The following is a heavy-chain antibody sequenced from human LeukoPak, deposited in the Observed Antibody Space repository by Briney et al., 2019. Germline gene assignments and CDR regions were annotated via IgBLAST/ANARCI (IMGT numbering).Heavy chain of an antibody. Sequence: PSETLSLTCTVSGGSISSYYRSWIRQPPGKGLEWIGYIYYSGSTNYNPSLKSRVTISVDTSKNQFSLKLSSVTAADTAVYYCASRPYCSGGSCYSEDYYYYGMDVWGQGTTVTVSS. V-gene: IGHV4-59*01. CDR3: ASRPYCSGGSCYSEDYYYYGMDV. CDR2: IYYSGST. J-gene: IGHJ6*02. CDR1: GGSISSYY. D-gene: IGHD2-15*01.